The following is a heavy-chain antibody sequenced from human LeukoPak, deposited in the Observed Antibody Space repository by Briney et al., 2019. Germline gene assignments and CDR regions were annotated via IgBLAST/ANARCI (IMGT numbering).Heavy chain of an antibody. CDR3: AREPAGDYAFDF. J-gene: IGHJ4*02. CDR1: GFTFSSYA. V-gene: IGHV3-30-3*01. CDR2: ISYDGSNK. D-gene: IGHD4-17*01. Sequence: PGGSLRLSCAASGFTFSSYAMHWVRQAPGKGLEWVAVISYDGSNKYCADSVKGRFTISRDNSKNTLYLQMNSLRAEDTAVYYCAREPAGDYAFDFWGQGTLVTVSS.